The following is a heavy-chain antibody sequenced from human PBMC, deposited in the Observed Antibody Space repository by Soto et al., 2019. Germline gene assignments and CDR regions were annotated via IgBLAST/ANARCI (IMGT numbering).Heavy chain of an antibody. CDR1: GYTFTSYD. V-gene: IGHV1-8*01. CDR3: ARERSAAGTGWFDP. Sequence: QVQLVQSGAEVKKPGASVKVSCKASGYTFTSYDINWVRQATGQGLEWMGWMNPNSGNAGYAQKFQGRVTMTRNTSISTAYMELSSLRSEDTAVYYCARERSAAGTGWFDPWGQGTLVTVSS. D-gene: IGHD6-13*01. J-gene: IGHJ5*02. CDR2: MNPNSGNA.